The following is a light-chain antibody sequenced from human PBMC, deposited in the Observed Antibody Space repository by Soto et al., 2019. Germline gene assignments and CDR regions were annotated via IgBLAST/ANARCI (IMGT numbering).Light chain of an antibody. CDR3: TSYTTSNTLV. CDR1: SSDIGGYNY. J-gene: IGLJ1*01. CDR2: DVT. V-gene: IGLV2-14*01. Sequence: QSALTQPASVSGSPVQSIAISCTGTSSDIGGYNYVSWYQQHPGKAPKLMIHDVTTRPSGVSDRFSGSKSGNTASLTISGLQAEDEADYYCTSYTTSNTLVFGAGTKVTVL.